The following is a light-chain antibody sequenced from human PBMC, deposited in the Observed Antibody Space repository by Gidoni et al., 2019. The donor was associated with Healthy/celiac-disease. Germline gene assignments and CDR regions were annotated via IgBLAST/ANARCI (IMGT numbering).Light chain of an antibody. CDR3: QQYYSTPFT. CDR2: WAS. V-gene: IGKV4-1*01. CDR1: QSVLYSYNNKNY. J-gene: IGKJ3*01. Sequence: DIVMTQSPDSLAVSLGERATINCKSSQSVLYSYNNKNYLAWYQQKPGQPPKLLIYWASTREAGVPDRFSGSGSGTDFTLTSSSLQAEDVAVYYCQQYYSTPFTFXPXTKVDIK.